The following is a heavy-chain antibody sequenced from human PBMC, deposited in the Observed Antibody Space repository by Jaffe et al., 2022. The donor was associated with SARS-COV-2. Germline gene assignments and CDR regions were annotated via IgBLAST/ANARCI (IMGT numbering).Heavy chain of an antibody. V-gene: IGHV3-21*01. Sequence: EVQLVESGGGLVKPGGSLRLSCAASGFTFSSYSMNWVRQAPGKGLEWVSSISSSSSYIYYADSVKGRFTISRDNAKNSLYLQMNSLRAEDTAVYYCARAYNWNTPFDYWGQGTLVTVSS. CDR3: ARAYNWNTPFDY. J-gene: IGHJ4*02. CDR1: GFTFSSYS. D-gene: IGHD1-20*01. CDR2: ISSSSSYI.